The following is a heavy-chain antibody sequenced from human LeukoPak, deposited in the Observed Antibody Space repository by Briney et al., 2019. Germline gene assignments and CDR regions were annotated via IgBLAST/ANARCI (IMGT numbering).Heavy chain of an antibody. D-gene: IGHD6-19*01. CDR2: INPNSGGT. CDR3: ARGTEQWLVRGGRGSFDP. V-gene: IGHV1-2*02. Sequence: GASVKVSCKASGYTFTGYYMHWVRQAPGQGLEWMGWINPNSGGTNYARKFQGRVTMTRDTSISTAYMELSRLRSDDTAVYYCARGTEQWLVRGGRGSFDPWGHGTLVTVSS. CDR1: GYTFTGYY. J-gene: IGHJ5*02.